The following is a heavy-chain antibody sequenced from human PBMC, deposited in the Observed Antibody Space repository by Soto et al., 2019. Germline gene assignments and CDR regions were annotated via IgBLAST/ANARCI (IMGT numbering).Heavy chain of an antibody. J-gene: IGHJ4*02. Sequence: LSLTCAVSGGSISSSNWWSWVRQPPGKGLEWIGEIYHSGSTNYNPSLKSRVTISVDKSKNQFSLKLSSVTAADTAVYYCARGLDYGGNSGPFDYWGQGTLVTVSS. D-gene: IGHD4-17*01. CDR2: IYHSGST. CDR1: GGSISSSNW. V-gene: IGHV4-4*02. CDR3: ARGLDYGGNSGPFDY.